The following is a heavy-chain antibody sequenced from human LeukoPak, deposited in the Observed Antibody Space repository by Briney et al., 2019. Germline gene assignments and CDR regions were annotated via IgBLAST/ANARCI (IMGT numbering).Heavy chain of an antibody. CDR1: GFTFSSYA. D-gene: IGHD3-22*01. J-gene: IGHJ4*02. CDR2: ISYDGSNK. CDR3: VVVNPPVGDY. Sequence: GGSLRLPCAASGFTFSSYAMHWVRQAPGKGLEWVAVISYDGSNKYYADSVKGRFTISRDNSKNTLCLQMNSLRAEDTAVYYCVVVNPPVGDYWGQGTLVTVSS. V-gene: IGHV3-30*01.